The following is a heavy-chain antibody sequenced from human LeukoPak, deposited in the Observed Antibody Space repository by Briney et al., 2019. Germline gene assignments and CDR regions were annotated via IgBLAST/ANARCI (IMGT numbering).Heavy chain of an antibody. CDR1: GFSFSSYW. CDR2: IKQDGSDK. CDR3: ARGGGHLDC. Sequence: GSLRLSCAASGFSFSSYWMSWVRQAPGRGLEWVANIKQDGSDKYYLTSVRGRFTISRDNAKNSLFLQMNSLRVEDTAVYYCARGGGHLDCWGQGTLVTVSS. D-gene: IGHD4-23*01. J-gene: IGHJ4*02. V-gene: IGHV3-7*03.